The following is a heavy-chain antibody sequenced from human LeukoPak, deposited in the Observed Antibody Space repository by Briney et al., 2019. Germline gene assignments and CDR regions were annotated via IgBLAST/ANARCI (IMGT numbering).Heavy chain of an antibody. CDR1: GFTFSGSA. CDR3: SSGGYCSSTSCYGEN. J-gene: IGHJ4*02. V-gene: IGHV3-73*01. Sequence: PGGSLRLSCAASGFTFSGSAMHWVRQASVKGLEWVGRIRSKANNYATAYAASVKGRFTISRDDSKNTAYLQMNSLKTEDTAVYYCSSGGYCSSTSCYGENWGQGTLVTVSS. D-gene: IGHD2-2*01. CDR2: IRSKANNYAT.